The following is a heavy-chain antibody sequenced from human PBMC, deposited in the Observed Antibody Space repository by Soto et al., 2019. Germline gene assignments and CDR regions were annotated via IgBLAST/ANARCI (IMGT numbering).Heavy chain of an antibody. D-gene: IGHD2-2*01. Sequence: QVQLVQSGAEVKKPGSSVKVSCKASGVTFSSYTISWVRQAPGQGLEWMGGIIPILGIANYAQKFQGRVTITADKSTSTADMELSSLRTEGTAVYYCARVRGIGSSMLERGAFDIWGQGTMVTVSS. CDR3: ARVRGIGSSMLERGAFDI. V-gene: IGHV1-69*02. CDR2: IIPILGIA. J-gene: IGHJ3*02. CDR1: GVTFSSYT.